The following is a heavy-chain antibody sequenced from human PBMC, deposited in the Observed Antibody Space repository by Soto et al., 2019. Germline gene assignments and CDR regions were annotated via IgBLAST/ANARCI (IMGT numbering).Heavy chain of an antibody. D-gene: IGHD6-19*01. CDR3: AKDIGQWLVRGYFDY. V-gene: IGHV3-9*01. CDR1: GFTFDDYA. CDR2: ISWNSGSI. Sequence: LSLTCAASGFTFDDYAMHWVRQAPGKGLEWVSGISWNSGSIGYADSVKGRFTISRDNAKNSLYLQMNSLRAEDTALYYCAKDIGQWLVRGYFDYWGQGTLVTVSS. J-gene: IGHJ4*02.